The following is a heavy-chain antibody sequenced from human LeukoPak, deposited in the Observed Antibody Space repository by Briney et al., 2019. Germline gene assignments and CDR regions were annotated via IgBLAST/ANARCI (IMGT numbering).Heavy chain of an antibody. D-gene: IGHD6-19*01. Sequence: PGGSMRLSCAASGFTFSDYFMTRIRQAPGKGLEWVSYISGSGSNKYYADSVKGRFTISRDNAKNSLYLQMNSLRVEDTAVYYCATSQSSVAGIVGDWGQGTLVTVSS. CDR3: ATSQSSVAGIVGD. V-gene: IGHV3-11*04. J-gene: IGHJ4*02. CDR1: GFTFSDYF. CDR2: ISGSGSNK.